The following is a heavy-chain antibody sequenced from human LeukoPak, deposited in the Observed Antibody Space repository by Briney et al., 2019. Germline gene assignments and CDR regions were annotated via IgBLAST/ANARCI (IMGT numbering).Heavy chain of an antibody. CDR2: ISSSGSTI. CDR3: ARHGYSYGYRSFLY. CDR1: GFTFSSYE. Sequence: GASLRLSCAASGFTFSSYEMNWVRQAPGKGLEWVSYISSSGSTIYYADSVKGRFTISRDNAKNSLYLQMNSLRAEDTAVYYCARHGYSYGYRSFLYWGQGTLVTVSS. V-gene: IGHV3-48*03. J-gene: IGHJ4*02. D-gene: IGHD5-18*01.